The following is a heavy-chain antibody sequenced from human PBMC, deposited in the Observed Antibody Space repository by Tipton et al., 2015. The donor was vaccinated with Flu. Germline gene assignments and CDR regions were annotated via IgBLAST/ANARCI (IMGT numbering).Heavy chain of an antibody. D-gene: IGHD3-3*01. V-gene: IGHV4-4*07. CDR3: ARARFWIGYPDY. CDR2: IYPSGSA. CDR1: GGSISSYY. Sequence: GLVKPSETLSLTCTVSGGSISSYYWSWIRQPAGKGLEWIGLIYPSGSANYNPSLESRVTMSLDKSKNQFSLNLRSVTAADTAVYYCARARFWIGYPDYWGQGTLVTVSS. J-gene: IGHJ4*02.